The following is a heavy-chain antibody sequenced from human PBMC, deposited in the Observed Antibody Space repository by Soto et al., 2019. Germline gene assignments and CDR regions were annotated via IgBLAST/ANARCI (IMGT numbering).Heavy chain of an antibody. D-gene: IGHD3-16*01. J-gene: IGHJ4*02. V-gene: IGHV3-73*01. Sequence: EVQLVESGGGLVQPGGSLKLYCTASGFTFSDSAFHWVRQASGNGLEWVGRIRGKPRSYTTPYAASVKDRFTITRDDSNNTAYLQMNSLKTKDTTIYYCTRHDDYIWGSHGIRGQGALVSVAS. CDR3: TRHDDYIWGSHGI. CDR1: GFTFSDSA. CDR2: IRGKPRSYTT.